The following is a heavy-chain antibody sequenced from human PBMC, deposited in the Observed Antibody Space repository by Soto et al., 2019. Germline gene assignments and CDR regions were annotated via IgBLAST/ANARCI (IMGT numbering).Heavy chain of an antibody. J-gene: IGHJ5*02. D-gene: IGHD6-25*01. Sequence: PSETLSLTCTVSCGSISSGDYYWSWIRQPPGKGLEWIGYIYYSGSTYYNPSLKSRVTISVDTSKNQFSLKLSSVTAADTAVYYCASGSGDWFDPWGQGTLVTAPQ. V-gene: IGHV4-30-4*01. CDR3: ASGSGDWFDP. CDR2: IYYSGST. CDR1: CGSISSGDYY.